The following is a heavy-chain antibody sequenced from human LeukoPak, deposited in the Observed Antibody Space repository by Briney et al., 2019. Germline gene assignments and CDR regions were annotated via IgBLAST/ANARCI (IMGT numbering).Heavy chain of an antibody. CDR1: GFTYSTYA. D-gene: IGHD5-18*01. J-gene: IGHJ4*02. Sequence: GGSPRLSCAASGFTYSTYAMSWVRQAPGKGLEWVSSFSGSGGSTYYADSVKGRFTISRDNSKNTLYLQMNSLRAEDTAVYYCAKDLGMQVWFPLWGQGTLVTVSS. CDR3: AKDLGMQVWFPL. V-gene: IGHV3-23*01. CDR2: FSGSGGST.